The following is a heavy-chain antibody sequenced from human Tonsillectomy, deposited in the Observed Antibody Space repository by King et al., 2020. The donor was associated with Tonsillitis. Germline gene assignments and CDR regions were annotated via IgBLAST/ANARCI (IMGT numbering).Heavy chain of an antibody. CDR1: GYTFTSYY. J-gene: IGHJ4*02. D-gene: IGHD3-3*01. CDR2: INPNSGGT. V-gene: IGHV1-2*02. CDR3: ARDLPRSFYDFWSGYSGPLDS. Sequence: QLVQSGAEGKKPGASVKVSCKPSGYTFTSYYMHWVRQAPGQGLEWMGWINPNSGGTNYAQKFQGRVTMTRDTSISTGYMELSSLRSDDTAVYYCARDLPRSFYDFWSGYSGPLDSWGQGTLLTVSS.